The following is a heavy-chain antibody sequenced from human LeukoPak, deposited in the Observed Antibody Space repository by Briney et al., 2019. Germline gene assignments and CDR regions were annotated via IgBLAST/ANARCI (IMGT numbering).Heavy chain of an antibody. CDR1: GYTFTSYD. CDR2: MNPNSGNT. J-gene: IGHJ4*02. V-gene: IGHV1-8*01. D-gene: IGHD2-21*01. Sequence: ASVKVSCKASGYTFTSYDINWVRQATGQGLEWMGWMNPNSGNTGYAQKFQGRVTMTRNTSISTAYMELSSLRSEDTAVYYCARDRSRDNAPYDYWGQGALVTISS. CDR3: ARDRSRDNAPYDY.